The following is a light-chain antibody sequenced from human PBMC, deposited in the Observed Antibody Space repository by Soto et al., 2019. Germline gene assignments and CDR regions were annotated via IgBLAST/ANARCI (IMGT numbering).Light chain of an antibody. J-gene: IGLJ3*02. Sequence: QSVLTQPPSASGTPGQTITISCSGSRSNIGSNSVYWYQHLPGTAPKLLIYRNDQRPSGVPDRFSASKSATSASLAISGLRSEDEGDYYCATWDDSLTDLWVFGGGTQLTVL. V-gene: IGLV1-47*01. CDR2: RND. CDR1: RSNIGSNS. CDR3: ATWDDSLTDLWV.